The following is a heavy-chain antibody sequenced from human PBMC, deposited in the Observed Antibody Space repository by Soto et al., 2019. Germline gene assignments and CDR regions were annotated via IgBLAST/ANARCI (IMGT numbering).Heavy chain of an antibody. CDR2: IYYSGST. CDR1: KDSISTYY. J-gene: IGHJ4*02. Sequence: QVQLQESGPGLVKPSETLSLTCTVSKDSISTYYWTWIRQPPGTGLEWIGFIYYSGSTNYNPSLQSRVTISVDTSKNQFSLKMNSVTAADTAVYYCARPGRDWGALHSWGQGTLVTVSS. V-gene: IGHV4-59*08. D-gene: IGHD7-27*01. CDR3: ARPGRDWGALHS.